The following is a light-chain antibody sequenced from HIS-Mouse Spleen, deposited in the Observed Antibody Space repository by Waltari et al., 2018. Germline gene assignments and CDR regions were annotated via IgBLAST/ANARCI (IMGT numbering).Light chain of an antibody. CDR2: QDS. V-gene: IGLV3-1*01. Sequence: SYELTQPPSVSVPPGQTASITCSGDKLGDKYACWYQQKPGQSPVLVIYQDSKRPSGIPERFSGSNSGHTATLTISGTQAMDEADYYCQAWDSSTVVFGGGTKLTVL. J-gene: IGLJ2*01. CDR1: KLGDKY. CDR3: QAWDSSTVV.